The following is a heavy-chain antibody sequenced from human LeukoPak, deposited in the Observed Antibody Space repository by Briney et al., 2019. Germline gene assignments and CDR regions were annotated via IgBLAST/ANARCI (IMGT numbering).Heavy chain of an antibody. CDR1: GFTVSSNY. D-gene: IGHD4-17*01. CDR2: IYSGGSP. V-gene: IGHV3-53*01. J-gene: IGHJ3*02. CDR3: ARDLLRSDAFDI. Sequence: PGGSLRLSCTASGFTVSSNYMSWVRQAPGKGLEWVSVIYSGGSPYYADSVKGRFTISRDNSKNTLYLQMNSLRAEDTAVYYCARDLLRSDAFDIWGQGTMVIVSS.